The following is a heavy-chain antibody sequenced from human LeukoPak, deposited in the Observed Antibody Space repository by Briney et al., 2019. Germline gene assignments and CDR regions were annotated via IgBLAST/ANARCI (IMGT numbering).Heavy chain of an antibody. J-gene: IGHJ2*01. Sequence: GGSLRLSCAASGFTFSSYGMTWVRQAPGKGLEWVSAISGSGGSTYYADSVKGRSTISRDNSKNTLYLQMNSLRAEDTAVYYCARVAGGSHYYWHFDLWGRGTLVTVSS. CDR2: ISGSGGST. D-gene: IGHD1-26*01. V-gene: IGHV3-23*01. CDR3: ARVAGGSHYYWHFDL. CDR1: GFTFSSYG.